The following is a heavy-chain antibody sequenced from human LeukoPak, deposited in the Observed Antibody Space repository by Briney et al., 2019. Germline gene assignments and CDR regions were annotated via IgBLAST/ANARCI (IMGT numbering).Heavy chain of an antibody. V-gene: IGHV3-30*02. Sequence: PGGSLRLSCAASGFTFSSYGMHWVRQAPGKGLEWVAFIRYDGSNKYFADSVKGRFTISRDTSKNTLYLQINSLRVEDTAMYYCAKDGRQRKTYYYGSGSANAFDIWGQGTMVTV. CDR2: IRYDGSNK. CDR1: GFTFSSYG. D-gene: IGHD3-10*01. J-gene: IGHJ3*02. CDR3: AKDGRQRKTYYYGSGSANAFDI.